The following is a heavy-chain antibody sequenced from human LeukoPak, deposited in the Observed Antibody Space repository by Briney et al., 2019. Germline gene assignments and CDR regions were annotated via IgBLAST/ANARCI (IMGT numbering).Heavy chain of an antibody. J-gene: IGHJ4*02. CDR2: ISGSGVTT. D-gene: IGHD2-2*01. Sequence: GGSLRLSCAASGFTSSNYGMSWVRQAAGKGLEWVSAISGSGVTTYYADSVKGRFTISRDNSKHTLYLQMNSLRAEDTAVYYCSKWKAIVLVPAARSPIDYWGQGTLVTVSS. CDR1: GFTSSNYG. V-gene: IGHV3-23*01. CDR3: SKWKAIVLVPAARSPIDY.